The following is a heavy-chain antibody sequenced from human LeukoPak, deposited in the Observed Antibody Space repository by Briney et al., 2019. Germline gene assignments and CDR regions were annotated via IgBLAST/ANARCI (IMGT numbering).Heavy chain of an antibody. Sequence: GRSLTLTCAASGFTFDDYAMHWVRQAPGKGLEWVSGISWNSGSIGYADSVKGRFTISRDNAKNSLYLQMNSLRAEDTALYYCAKDQQWLVWARYFVNWGQ. CDR3: AKDQQWLVWARYFVN. D-gene: IGHD6-19*01. V-gene: IGHV3-9*01. CDR2: ISWNSGSI. J-gene: IGHJ4*02. CDR1: GFTFDDYA.